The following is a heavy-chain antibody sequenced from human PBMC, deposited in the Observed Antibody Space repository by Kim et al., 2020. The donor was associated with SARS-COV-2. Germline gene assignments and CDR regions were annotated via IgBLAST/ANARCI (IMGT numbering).Heavy chain of an antibody. V-gene: IGHV7-4-1*02. Sequence: NPTYAQGFTGRFVFSLDTSVSTAYLQFSSLKAEDTAVYYCAREGSTSVPIWGQGTMVTVSS. D-gene: IGHD6-6*01. J-gene: IGHJ3*02. CDR2: NP. CDR3: AREGSTSVPI.